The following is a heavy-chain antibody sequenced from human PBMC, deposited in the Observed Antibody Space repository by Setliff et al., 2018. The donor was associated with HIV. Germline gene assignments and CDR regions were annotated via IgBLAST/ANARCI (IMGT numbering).Heavy chain of an antibody. Sequence: GASVKVSCKASGYNFFSYGITWVRQAPGQGLEWMGWISPYHNNTNYAQKLQGRVTMTTDTSTSTVYMELRSLRSDDTAVYYCALMVRGVTNYFDYWGQGTLVTVSS. CDR2: ISPYHNNT. V-gene: IGHV1-18*01. J-gene: IGHJ4*02. CDR3: ALMVRGVTNYFDY. D-gene: IGHD3-10*01. CDR1: GYNFFSYG.